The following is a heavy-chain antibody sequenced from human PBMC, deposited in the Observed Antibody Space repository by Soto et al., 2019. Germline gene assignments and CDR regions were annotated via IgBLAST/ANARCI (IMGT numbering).Heavy chain of an antibody. CDR1: GYSFSNYC. J-gene: IGHJ4*02. CDR3: ARPSNNYVAH. Sequence: LGESLKISCNSSGYSFSNYCIGLVRQMPGKGLEWMAIINPCDSESRYSPSFQGQVTISADKSISTAYLQWNSLKASDTAMYYCARPSNNYVAHWGQGTLVTVSS. V-gene: IGHV5-51*01. CDR2: INPCDSES. D-gene: IGHD4-4*01.